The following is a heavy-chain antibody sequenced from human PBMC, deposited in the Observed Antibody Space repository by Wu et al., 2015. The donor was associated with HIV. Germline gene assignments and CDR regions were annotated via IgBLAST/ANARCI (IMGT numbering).Heavy chain of an antibody. V-gene: IGHV1-69*12. D-gene: IGHD3-3*01. CDR1: GDTFSSYA. CDR3: ARGGFWSKGQIYYYYYMDV. CDR2: IIPIFGTS. Sequence: QVQLVQSGAEVKKPGSSVKVSCKASGDTFSSYAISWVRQAPEQGLKWMGGIIPIFGTSNYAQRFQGRVTITADESTYTAYMELSSLRSDDTAVYYCARGGFWSKGQIYYYYYMDVWGKGTTVTVSS. J-gene: IGHJ6*03.